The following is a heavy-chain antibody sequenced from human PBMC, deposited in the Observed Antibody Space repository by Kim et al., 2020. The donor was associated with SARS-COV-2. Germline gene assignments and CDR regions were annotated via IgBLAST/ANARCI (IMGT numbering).Heavy chain of an antibody. J-gene: IGHJ4*02. D-gene: IGHD3-16*01. Sequence: SQTLSLTCAISGDSVSGNSAAWNWFRQSPSRGLEWLGKTYYRSKWYHDYAESLSSRIIINADTSKNEFSLQLNSMTPEDTAVYYCTSRFFDNWGQGTLVTVSS. CDR1: GDSVSGNSAA. CDR2: TYYRSKWYH. V-gene: IGHV6-1*01. CDR3: TSRFFDN.